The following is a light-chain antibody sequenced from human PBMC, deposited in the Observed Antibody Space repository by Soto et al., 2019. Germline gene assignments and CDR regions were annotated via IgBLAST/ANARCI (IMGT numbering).Light chain of an antibody. Sequence: EIVLTQSPGTLSLSPGERATLSCRSSQSVSSSYLAWYQQQPGQAPRLLIYGASSRATGIPDRFSGSGSGTDFTLTISRLEPEDFAVYYCQQYGSSPMYTFGQGTRLELK. CDR2: GAS. J-gene: IGKJ2*01. CDR1: QSVSSSY. CDR3: QQYGSSPMYT. V-gene: IGKV3-20*01.